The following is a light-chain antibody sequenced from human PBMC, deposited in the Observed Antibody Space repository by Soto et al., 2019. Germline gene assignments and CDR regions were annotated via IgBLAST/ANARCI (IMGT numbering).Light chain of an antibody. CDR1: SSDVGGYNY. V-gene: IGLV2-14*01. CDR2: EVS. J-gene: IGLJ1*01. Sequence: QSALTQPASVSGSPGQSITISCTGTSSDVGGYNYVSWYQQHPGKAPKLMIYEVSNRPSGVSNRFSGSKSGNTASLTISGLQAGDEAEYYCSLYTTASTYVFGTGTKVTVL. CDR3: SLYTTASTYV.